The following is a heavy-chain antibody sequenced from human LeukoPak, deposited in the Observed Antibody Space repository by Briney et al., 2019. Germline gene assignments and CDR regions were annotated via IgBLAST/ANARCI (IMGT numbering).Heavy chain of an antibody. J-gene: IGHJ4*02. V-gene: IGHV4-39*07. CDR2: IYLSGST. Sequence: PSETLSLTCTVSGGSIRTSSYYWGWIRQPPGKGLEWIGSIYLSGSTYYNPSLKGRVTISVDTSKNQFSLKLSSVTAADTAVYYCAGTGIAVAWGQGTLVTVSS. D-gene: IGHD6-19*01. CDR3: AGTGIAVA. CDR1: GGSIRTSSYY.